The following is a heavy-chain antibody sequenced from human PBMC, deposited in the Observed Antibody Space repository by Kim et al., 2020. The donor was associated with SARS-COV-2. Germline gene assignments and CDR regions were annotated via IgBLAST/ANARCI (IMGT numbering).Heavy chain of an antibody. Sequence: ASVKVSCKASGYTFTSYAMNWVRQAPGHGLEWMGWINTNTGNQTYAQGFTGRFVFSLDTSVSTAYLQISSLKAADTAVYYCASEKYRYGLNWFDPWGQGTLVTVSS. D-gene: IGHD5-18*01. CDR2: INTNTGNQ. CDR3: ASEKYRYGLNWFDP. CDR1: GYTFTSYA. J-gene: IGHJ5*02. V-gene: IGHV7-4-1*02.